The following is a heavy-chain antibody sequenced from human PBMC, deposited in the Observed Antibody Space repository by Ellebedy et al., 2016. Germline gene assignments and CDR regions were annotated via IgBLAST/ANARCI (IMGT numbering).Heavy chain of an antibody. D-gene: IGHD3-22*01. V-gene: IGHV2-70*01. CDR1: GFSLSTSGMC. CDR2: IDWDDDK. Sequence: SGPTLVTPTQTLTLTCTFSGFSLSTSGMCVSWIRQPPGKALEWLALIDWDDDKYYSTSLKTRLAISKDTSKNQVVLTMTNMDPVDTATYYCARIKYYYDSSGYHGFDYWGQGTLVTVSS. CDR3: ARIKYYYDSSGYHGFDY. J-gene: IGHJ4*02.